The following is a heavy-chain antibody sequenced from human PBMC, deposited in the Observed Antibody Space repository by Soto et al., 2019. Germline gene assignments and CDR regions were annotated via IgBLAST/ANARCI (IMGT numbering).Heavy chain of an antibody. V-gene: IGHV3-74*01. Sequence: EVQLVESGGGLVQPGGSLRLSCVVSGFTFSSSWMHWVRQGPGKGLVWVSRMNPDGSAINYAASVKGRFTTSRDNAKNILYLKMTSLRAEDTALYYCVTGWSEYWGQGTLVTVSS. CDR1: GFTFSSSW. CDR2: MNPDGSAI. D-gene: IGHD2-15*01. J-gene: IGHJ4*02. CDR3: VTGWSEY.